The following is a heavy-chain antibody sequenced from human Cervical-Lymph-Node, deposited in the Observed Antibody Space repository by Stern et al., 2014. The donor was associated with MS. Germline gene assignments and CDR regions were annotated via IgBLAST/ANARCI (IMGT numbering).Heavy chain of an antibody. D-gene: IGHD3-16*01. CDR2: IYWYDAK. J-gene: IGHJ4*02. CDR1: GFSLNTRGVG. Sequence: QVTLKESGPTLVKPTQTLTLTCTFSGFSLNTRGVGVGWVRQPPGKALDWLALIYWYDAKRYSPALKRRLTITKDTSKNQVFLTMTNMDPVDTATYYCAYRGGFQPYFDNWGLGTQVTVSS. V-gene: IGHV2-5*01. CDR3: AYRGGFQPYFDN.